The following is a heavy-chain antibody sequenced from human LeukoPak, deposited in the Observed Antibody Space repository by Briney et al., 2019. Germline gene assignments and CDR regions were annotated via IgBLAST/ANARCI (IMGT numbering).Heavy chain of an antibody. D-gene: IGHD3-22*01. Sequence: AGRSLRLSCVVSGFTVTGYSMHWVRQAPGKGLEWVAVMSYDGTNKYYADSVKGRFTISRDNSKNTLYLQMNNLRAQDTAVYYCAKDSINYYDSSGYYYVWGQGTLVTVSS. CDR1: GFTVTGYS. V-gene: IGHV3-30-3*01. CDR2: MSYDGTNK. J-gene: IGHJ4*02. CDR3: AKDSINYYDSSGYYYV.